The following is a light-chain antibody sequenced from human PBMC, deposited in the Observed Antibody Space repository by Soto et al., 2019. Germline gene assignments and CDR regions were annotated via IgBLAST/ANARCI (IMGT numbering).Light chain of an antibody. J-gene: IGLJ1*01. CDR1: SSDVGGYNY. CDR3: SSYTSTSTYV. V-gene: IGLV2-14*01. Sequence: QSALTQPASVSGSPVQSITISCTVTSSDVGGYNYVSWYQQYPGKAPKLMIYHVSNRPSGVSNRFSGSKSGNSASLTISGLQAEDEAEYYCSSYTSTSTYVFGTGTKVTVL. CDR2: HVS.